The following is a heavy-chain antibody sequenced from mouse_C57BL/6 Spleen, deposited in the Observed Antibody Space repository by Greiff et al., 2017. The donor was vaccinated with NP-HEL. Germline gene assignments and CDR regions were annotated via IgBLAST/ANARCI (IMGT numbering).Heavy chain of an antibody. Sequence: ESGPGLVKPSQSLSLTCSVTGYSITSGYYWNWIRQFPGNKLEWMGYISYDGSNNYNPSLKNRISITRDTSKNQFLLKLNSVTTEDTATYYCATGDLIYYYGSWFAYWGQGTLVTVSA. CDR3: ATGDLIYYYGSWFAY. CDR2: ISYDGSN. V-gene: IGHV3-6*01. CDR1: GYSITSGYY. J-gene: IGHJ3*01. D-gene: IGHD1-1*01.